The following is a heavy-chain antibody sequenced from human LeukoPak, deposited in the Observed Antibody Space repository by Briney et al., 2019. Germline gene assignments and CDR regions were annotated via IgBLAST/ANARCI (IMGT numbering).Heavy chain of an antibody. CDR3: ARGDSGWYLGLGFDY. CDR1: GGSISSGGFY. Sequence: SETLSLTCTVSGGSISSGGFYWGWIRQPPGKGLEWIGSIYSSGSTFYNPSLKSRVTISVDTSKNQVSLKLRSVTAADTAVYYCARGDSGWYLGLGFDYWGQGTLVTVSS. D-gene: IGHD6-19*01. CDR2: IYSSGST. V-gene: IGHV4-39*07. J-gene: IGHJ4*02.